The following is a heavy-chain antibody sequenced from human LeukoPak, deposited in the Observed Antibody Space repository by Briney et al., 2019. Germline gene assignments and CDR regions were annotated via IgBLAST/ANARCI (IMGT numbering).Heavy chain of an antibody. V-gene: IGHV1-18*01. D-gene: IGHD2-21*02. J-gene: IGHJ4*02. CDR1: GYTFTSYA. CDR2: ISTYSGNT. CDR3: ARGGSRVVTYGNFDY. Sequence: ASVKVSCKPSGYTFTSYAISWLRQAPGQGLEWVGWISTYSGNTNYAQKLQGRITMTIETSTSTAYMELRSLRSDDTAVYYCARGGSRVVTYGNFDYWGQGTLVTVSS.